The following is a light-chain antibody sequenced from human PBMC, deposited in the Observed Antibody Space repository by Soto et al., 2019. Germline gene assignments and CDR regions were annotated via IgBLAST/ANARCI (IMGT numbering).Light chain of an antibody. V-gene: IGLV2-14*01. CDR2: DVS. J-gene: IGLJ2*01. Sequence: QSALTQPASVSGSPGQSFTISCTGTSSDVGGYNYVSWHQQHPGKAPKLMIYDVSNRPSGVSNRFSGSKSGNMASLTISGLQAEDEADYYCSSYTSSSIPHVIFGGGTKLTVL. CDR1: SSDVGGYNY. CDR3: SSYTSSSIPHVI.